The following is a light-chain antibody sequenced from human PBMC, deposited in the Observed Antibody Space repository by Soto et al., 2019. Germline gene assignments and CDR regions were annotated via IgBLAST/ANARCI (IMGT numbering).Light chain of an antibody. Sequence: DIPMTQSPSTLSASVGDGVTITCRAVQNISVGLAWYQQRPGKAPKFLIYDASNLETGVSSRFSGSGSGTEFTLTIRSLQPDDFATYYCQQYDSSSPTFGQGTKLEIK. CDR2: DAS. CDR1: QNISVG. V-gene: IGKV1-5*01. CDR3: QQYDSSSPT. J-gene: IGKJ2*01.